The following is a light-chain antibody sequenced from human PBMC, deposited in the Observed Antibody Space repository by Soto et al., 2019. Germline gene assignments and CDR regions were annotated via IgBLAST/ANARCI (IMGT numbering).Light chain of an antibody. CDR1: QSVGSSY. J-gene: IGKJ3*01. Sequence: EIVLTQSPGTLSLSPGERATLSCRASQSVGSSYLTWYQQKPGQAPRLLIYDVSSRATGIPDRFSGSGSGTDFTLTISRLEPEDCAVYYCYHYGTSHFTFGPGTKVDI. CDR3: YHYGTSHFT. V-gene: IGKV3-20*01. CDR2: DVS.